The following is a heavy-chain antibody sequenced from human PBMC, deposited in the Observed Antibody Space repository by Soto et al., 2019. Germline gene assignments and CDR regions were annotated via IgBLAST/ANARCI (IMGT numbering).Heavy chain of an antibody. Sequence: SETLSLTCTVSGGSISSYYWSWIRQPPGKGLEWIGYIYYSGSTNYNPSLKSRVTISVDTSKNQFSLKLSSVTAADTAVYYCARAVRGYYYGMDVWGQGTTVTVSS. D-gene: IGHD1-1*01. V-gene: IGHV4-59*01. CDR3: ARAVRGYYYGMDV. CDR1: GGSISSYY. J-gene: IGHJ6*02. CDR2: IYYSGST.